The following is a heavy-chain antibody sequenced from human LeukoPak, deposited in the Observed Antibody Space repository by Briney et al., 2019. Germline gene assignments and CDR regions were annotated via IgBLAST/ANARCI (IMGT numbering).Heavy chain of an antibody. CDR3: AKDSGSGYNSQDY. CDR2: ISYDGNDK. V-gene: IGHV3-30*18. D-gene: IGHD5-12*01. CDR1: GFTFSTYG. J-gene: IGHJ4*02. Sequence: PGRSPRLSCAASGFTFSTYGMHWVRQAPGKGLEWVAVISYDGNDKYYADSVKGRFTISRDNSKNTFNLQMNSLRAEDTALYFCAKDSGSGYNSQDYWGQGTLVTVSS.